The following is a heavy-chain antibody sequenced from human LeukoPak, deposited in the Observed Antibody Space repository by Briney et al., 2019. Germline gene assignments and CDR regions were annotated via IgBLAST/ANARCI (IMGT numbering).Heavy chain of an antibody. CDR1: GFTFSSYS. CDR2: ISSSSSYI. Sequence: PGGSLRLSCADSGFTFSSYSMNWVRQAPGRGLEWVSSISSSSSYIYYADSVKGRFTNSRDNAKNSLYLQMNSLRAEDTAVYYCARVGVLRFLEWLRHELKFDYWGQGTLVTVSS. CDR3: ARVGVLRFLEWLRHELKFDY. J-gene: IGHJ4*02. V-gene: IGHV3-21*01. D-gene: IGHD3-3*01.